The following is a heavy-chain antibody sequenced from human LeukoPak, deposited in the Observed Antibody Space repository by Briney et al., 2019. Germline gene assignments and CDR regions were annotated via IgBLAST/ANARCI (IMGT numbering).Heavy chain of an antibody. V-gene: IGHV4-38-2*02. CDR1: GYSISSGYY. J-gene: IGHJ5*02. Sequence: SETLSLTCTVSGYSISSGYYWGWIRQPPGKGLEWIGSIYYSGSTYYNPSLKSRVTISVDTSKNQFSLKLSSVTAADTAVYYCARQGGGLDYGDYGWLDPWGQGTLVTVSS. CDR2: IYYSGST. D-gene: IGHD4-17*01. CDR3: ARQGGGLDYGDYGWLDP.